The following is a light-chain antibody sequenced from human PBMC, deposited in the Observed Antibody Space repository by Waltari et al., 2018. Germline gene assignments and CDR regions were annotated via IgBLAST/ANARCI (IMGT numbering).Light chain of an antibody. CDR2: DDN. V-gene: IGLV6-57*03. J-gene: IGLJ2*01. Sequence: NFMLTQPPSVSESPGKTVTIPCTRSSGSIASNNVQWPQQRPGSAPTTVIDDDNQRPSGVPDRFSGSIDSSSNSASLTISGLKAEDEADYYCQSDDSSNKKIFGGGTKLTVL. CDR3: QSDDSSNKKI. CDR1: SGSIASNN.